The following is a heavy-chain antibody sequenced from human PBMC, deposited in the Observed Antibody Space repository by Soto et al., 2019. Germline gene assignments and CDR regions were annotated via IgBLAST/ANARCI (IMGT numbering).Heavy chain of an antibody. CDR1: GFTFSSYG. D-gene: IGHD6-6*01. Sequence: QVQLVESGGGVVQPGRSLRLSCAASGFTFSSYGMHWVRQAPGKGLEWVAVISYDGSNKYYADSVKGRFTISRYNSKNTLYLQMNSLRAEDTAVYYCAKDSRTSHCWGQGTLVTVSS. CDR3: AKDSRTSHC. J-gene: IGHJ4*02. CDR2: ISYDGSNK. V-gene: IGHV3-30*18.